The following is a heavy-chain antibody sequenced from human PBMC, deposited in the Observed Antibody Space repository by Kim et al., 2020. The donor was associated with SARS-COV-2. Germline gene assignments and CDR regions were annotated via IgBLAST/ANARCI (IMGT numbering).Heavy chain of an antibody. J-gene: IGHJ4*02. CDR2: INHSGST. CDR3: ARRYFDWLSTYFDY. V-gene: IGHV4-34*01. D-gene: IGHD3-9*01. CDR1: GGSFSGYY. Sequence: SETLSLTCAVYGGSFSGYYWSWIRQPPGKGLEWIGEINHSGSTNYTPSLKSRVTISVDTSKNQFSLKLSSVTAADTAVYYCARRYFDWLSTYFDYWGQGTLVTVSS.